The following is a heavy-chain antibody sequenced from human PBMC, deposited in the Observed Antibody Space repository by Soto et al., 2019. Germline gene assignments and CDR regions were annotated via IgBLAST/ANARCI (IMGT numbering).Heavy chain of an antibody. D-gene: IGHD2-2*03. J-gene: IGHJ6*02. CDR2: IIPILGIA. Sequence: QVQLVQSGAEVKKPGSSVKVSCKASGGTFSSYTISWVRQAPGQGLEWMGRIIPILGIANYAQKFQGRVTITGDKSTSTGYMELSSLRSEDTAVYYCASVDTVVVPAAYHYGMDVWGQGTTVTVSS. V-gene: IGHV1-69*02. CDR3: ASVDTVVVPAAYHYGMDV. CDR1: GGTFSSYT.